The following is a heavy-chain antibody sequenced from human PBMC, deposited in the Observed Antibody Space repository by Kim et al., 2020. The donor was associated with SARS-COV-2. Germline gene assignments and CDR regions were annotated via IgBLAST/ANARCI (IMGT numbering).Heavy chain of an antibody. V-gene: IGHV1-18*01. CDR2: NGNT. Sequence: NGNTNYAQKFQGRVTMTTDTATSTAYMELRSLRSDDTAVYYCGRGEAQGYWGQGTLVTVSS. CDR3: GRGEAQGY. J-gene: IGHJ4*02.